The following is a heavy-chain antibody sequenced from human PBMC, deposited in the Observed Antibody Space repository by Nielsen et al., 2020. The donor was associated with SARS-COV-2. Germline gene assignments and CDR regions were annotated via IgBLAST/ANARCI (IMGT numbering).Heavy chain of an antibody. V-gene: IGHV4-34*01. D-gene: IGHD3-22*01. CDR2: SNQGGDA. J-gene: IGHJ3*02. Sequence: SETLSLTCTVYGGSLRGYFWIWLRQPPGKGLEWIGESNQGGDANYSPSLKNRVTISMDTSKMQFSLKLSSVTAADTAVYYCARWPAGDYDSSGYPIMRDAFDIWGQGTMVTVSS. CDR1: GGSLRGYF. CDR3: ARWPAGDYDSSGYPIMRDAFDI.